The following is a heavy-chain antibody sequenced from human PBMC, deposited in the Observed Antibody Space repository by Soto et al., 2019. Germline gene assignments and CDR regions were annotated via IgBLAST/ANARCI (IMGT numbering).Heavy chain of an antibody. J-gene: IGHJ4*02. Sequence: QVQLVQSGAEVKKPGASVKVSCKASGYTFTSYGISWVRQAPGQGLEWMGWISAYNGNTNYAQKLQGRVTMTTDTTPNKGYMELRNLRFDDKAVYFCARDGGWQPDYRGQGTLVTVSS. V-gene: IGHV1-18*01. CDR1: GYTFTSYG. CDR2: ISAYNGNT. D-gene: IGHD6-19*01. CDR3: ARDGGWQPDY.